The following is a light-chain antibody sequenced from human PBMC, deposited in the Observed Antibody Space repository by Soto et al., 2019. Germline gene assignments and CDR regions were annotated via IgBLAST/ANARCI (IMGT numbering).Light chain of an antibody. CDR3: QQYYRTPLT. V-gene: IGKV4-1*01. CDR2: WAS. Sequence: DIVMTQSPDSRAVSLGERATIDCRSSQSVLYSSNNKNYLAWYQQKPGQPPKLLIYWASTRESGVPDRFSGSGSGTDITLTINSLQAEDVAVYYCQQYYRTPLTFGGGTKVEIK. J-gene: IGKJ4*01. CDR1: QSVLYSSNNKNY.